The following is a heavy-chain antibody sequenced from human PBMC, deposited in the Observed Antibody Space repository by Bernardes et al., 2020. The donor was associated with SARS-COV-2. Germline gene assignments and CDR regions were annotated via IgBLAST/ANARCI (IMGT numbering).Heavy chain of an antibody. V-gene: IGHV1-2*04. J-gene: IGHJ4*02. CDR3: AREVVVAATGYYFDY. CDR2: INPNSGGT. CDR1: GYTFTGYY. Sequence: ASVKVSCKASGYTFTGYYMHWVRQAPGQGLEWMGWINPNSGGTNYAQKFQGWVTMTRDTSISTAYMELSRLRSDDTAVYYCAREVVVAATGYYFDYWGQGTLVTVSS. D-gene: IGHD2-15*01.